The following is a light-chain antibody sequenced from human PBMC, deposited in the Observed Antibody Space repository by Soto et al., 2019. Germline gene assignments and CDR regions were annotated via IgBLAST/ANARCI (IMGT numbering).Light chain of an antibody. CDR2: DVS. J-gene: IGLJ1*01. CDR1: SSDVGGYNY. CDR3: CSYAGSYTFV. V-gene: IGLV2-11*01. Sequence: QSVLTQPRSVSGSPGQSVTISCTGTSSDVGGYNYVSWYQQHPGKAPKLMNYDVSKRPSGVPDHFSGSKSGNTASLTISGLQAEDEADYYCCSYAGSYTFVFGTGTKVTVL.